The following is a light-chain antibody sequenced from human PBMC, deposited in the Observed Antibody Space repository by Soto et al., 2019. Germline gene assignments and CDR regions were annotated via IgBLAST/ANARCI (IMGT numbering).Light chain of an antibody. Sequence: QSALTQPASVSGSPGQSITISCTGTSSDVGKYNYVSWYQQHPGKAPKLMIYDVSNRPSGVSDRFSGSKSGNTASLIISGLQAEDEADYYCASYPGNSAVVFGGGTKLTVL. CDR3: ASYPGNSAVV. J-gene: IGLJ2*01. CDR1: SSDVGKYNY. CDR2: DVS. V-gene: IGLV2-14*03.